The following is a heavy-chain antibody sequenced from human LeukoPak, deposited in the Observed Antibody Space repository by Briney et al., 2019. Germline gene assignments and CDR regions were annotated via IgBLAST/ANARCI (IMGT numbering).Heavy chain of an antibody. CDR1: GFTFSSYW. CDR3: ARDNRNYAVYYYYYMDV. J-gene: IGHJ6*03. Sequence: GGSLRLSCAASGFTFSSYWMSWVRQAPGKGLEWVANIKQDGSEKYYVDSVKGRFTISRDNAKNSLYLQMNSLRAEDTAVYYCARDNRNYAVYYYYYMDVWGKGTTVTVSS. CDR2: IKQDGSEK. D-gene: IGHD1-7*01. V-gene: IGHV3-7*01.